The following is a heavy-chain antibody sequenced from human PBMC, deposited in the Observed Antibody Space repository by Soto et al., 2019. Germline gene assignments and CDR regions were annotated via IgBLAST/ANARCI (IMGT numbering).Heavy chain of an antibody. CDR3: ARGDSTDCSNGVCSFFYNHDMDV. Sequence: QVHLVQSGAEMRKPGASVKVSCRPSGYTFTGYYIHWVRQAPGQGLEWMGWVNPNGGDTSYAQPFQGRITMTRDRSISTAYMDLSRLTFDDTAIYYCARGDSTDCSNGVCSFFYNHDMDVWGQGTTVTVSS. J-gene: IGHJ6*02. D-gene: IGHD2-8*01. CDR1: GYTFTGYY. CDR2: VNPNGGDT. V-gene: IGHV1-2*02.